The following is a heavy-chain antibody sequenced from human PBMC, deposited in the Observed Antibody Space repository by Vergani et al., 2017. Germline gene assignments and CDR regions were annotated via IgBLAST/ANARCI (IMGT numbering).Heavy chain of an antibody. D-gene: IGHD6-6*01. Sequence: QVQLQESGPGLVKPSETLSLTCTVSGGSISSYYWGWIRQPPGKGLEWIGSIYHSGSTYYNPSLKSRVTISVDTSKNQFSLKLSSVTAADTAVYYCARRRDTSSSYYFDYWGQGTLVTVSS. J-gene: IGHJ4*02. V-gene: IGHV4-38-2*02. CDR2: IYHSGST. CDR1: GGSISSYY. CDR3: ARRRDTSSSYYFDY.